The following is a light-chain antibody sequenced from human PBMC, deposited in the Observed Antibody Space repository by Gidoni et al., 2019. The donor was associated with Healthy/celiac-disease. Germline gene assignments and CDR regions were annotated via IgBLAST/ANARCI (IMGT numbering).Light chain of an antibody. Sequence: DIQMTQSPSSLSASVGDRVTITGRASQSISIYLNWYQQKPGKAPKLLIYAASSLQSGVPSRFSGSGSGTDFTLNISSLQPEDFETYYCQQSYSTPLTFGGGTKVEIK. J-gene: IGKJ4*01. CDR1: QSISIY. V-gene: IGKV1-39*01. CDR2: AAS. CDR3: QQSYSTPLT.